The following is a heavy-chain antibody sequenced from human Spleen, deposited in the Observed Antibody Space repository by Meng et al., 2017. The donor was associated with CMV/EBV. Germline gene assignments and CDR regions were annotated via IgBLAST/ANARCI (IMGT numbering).Heavy chain of an antibody. J-gene: IGHJ4*02. D-gene: IGHD1-26*01. CDR2: IWYDGSHT. Sequence: GGSLRLSCAASGFTFSNSGMHWVRQAPGKGLEWVSLIWYDGSHTYYADSMKGRFTMSRDNSKNTLYLQMNSLRAEDTAVYYCAKDGSGIDYWGQGTLVTVSS. CDR3: AKDGSGIDY. V-gene: IGHV3-33*06. CDR1: GFTFSNSG.